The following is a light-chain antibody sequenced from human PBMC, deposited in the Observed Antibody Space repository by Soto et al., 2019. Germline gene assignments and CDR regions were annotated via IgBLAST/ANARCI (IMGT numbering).Light chain of an antibody. CDR1: QSVSSSY. V-gene: IGKV3-20*01. J-gene: IGKJ1*01. Sequence: EIVLTQSPGTLSLSPGERATLSCRASQSVSSSYLAWYQQKPGQAPRPLIYGASSRAIGIPDRFSGSGSGTVFTLTISRLELEDFAVYYCQQYGSSPWTFGQGT. CDR2: GAS. CDR3: QQYGSSPWT.